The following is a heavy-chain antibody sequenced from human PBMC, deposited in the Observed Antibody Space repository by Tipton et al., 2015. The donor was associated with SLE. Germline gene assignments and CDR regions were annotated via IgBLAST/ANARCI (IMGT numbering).Heavy chain of an antibody. V-gene: IGHV4-39*07. D-gene: IGHD1-26*01. CDR1: GGSISETIYY. Sequence: TLSLTCTVSGGSISETIYYWGWIRQPPGKGLEWIGSIYYGGMTYPNPSLKSRVTMSVDTTKNQFSLNLRSVTAADMAVYYCARLREGYYYYYDMDVWGQGTTVTVSS. J-gene: IGHJ6*02. CDR3: ARLREGYYYYYDMDV. CDR2: IYYGGMT.